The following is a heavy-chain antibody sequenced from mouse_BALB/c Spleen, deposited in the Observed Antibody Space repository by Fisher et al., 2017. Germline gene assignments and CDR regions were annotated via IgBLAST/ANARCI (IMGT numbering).Heavy chain of an antibody. V-gene: IGHV14-2*02. D-gene: IGHD1-1*01. Sequence: KFKGKATITADTSSNTAYLQLSSLTSEDSAVYFCARKEKSSPWYFDVWGAGTTVTVSS. J-gene: IGHJ1*01. CDR3: ARKEKSSPWYFDV.